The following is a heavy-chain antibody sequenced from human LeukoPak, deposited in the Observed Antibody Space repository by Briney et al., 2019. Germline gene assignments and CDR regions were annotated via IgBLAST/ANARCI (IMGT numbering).Heavy chain of an antibody. CDR1: GFTFSSYS. CDR3: ARLYYGAHNPNWFDP. V-gene: IGHV3-21*01. CDR2: ISSSSSYI. D-gene: IGHD4-17*01. J-gene: IGHJ5*02. Sequence: GGSLRLSCAASGFTFSSYSMNWVRQAPGKGLEWVSSISSSSSYIYYADSVKGRFTISRDNAKNSLYLQMNSLRAEDTAVYYCARLYYGAHNPNWFDPWGQGTLVTVSS.